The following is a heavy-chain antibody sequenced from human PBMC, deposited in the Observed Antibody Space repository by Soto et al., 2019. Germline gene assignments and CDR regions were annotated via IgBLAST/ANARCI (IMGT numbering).Heavy chain of an antibody. D-gene: IGHD2-2*01. V-gene: IGHV4-34*01. J-gene: IGHJ5*02. CDR2: INHSGST. Sequence: SETLSLTCAVYGGSFSGYYWSWIRQPPGKGLEWIGEINHSGSTNYNPSLKSRVTISVDTSKNQFSLKLSSVTAADTAVYYCARQIVVVPAAPPNWFDPWGQGTLVTVSS. CDR3: ARQIVVVPAAPPNWFDP. CDR1: GGSFSGYY.